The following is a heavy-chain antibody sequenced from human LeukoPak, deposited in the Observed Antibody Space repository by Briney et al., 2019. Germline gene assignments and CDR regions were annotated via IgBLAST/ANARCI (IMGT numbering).Heavy chain of an antibody. Sequence: SETLSLTCTVSGGSISSSSYYWGWIRQPPGKGLEWIGSIYYSGSTYYNPSLKSRVTISVDTSKNQFSLKLSSVTAADTAVYYCASLAARPYWGQGTLVTVSS. CDR3: ASLAARPY. V-gene: IGHV4-39*07. D-gene: IGHD6-6*01. J-gene: IGHJ4*02. CDR1: GGSISSSSYY. CDR2: IYYSGST.